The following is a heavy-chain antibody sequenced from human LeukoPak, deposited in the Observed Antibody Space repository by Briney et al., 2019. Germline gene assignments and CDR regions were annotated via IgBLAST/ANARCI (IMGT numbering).Heavy chain of an antibody. V-gene: IGHV3-23*01. Sequence: PGGSLRLSCAASGFTFSSYAMSWVRQAPGKGLEWVSAISGSGGSTYYADSVKGRFTISRDNAKNSLYLQMNSLRAEDTAVYYCARDLQFYYDSSGYYYPSHYFDYWGQGTLVTVSS. J-gene: IGHJ4*02. CDR3: ARDLQFYYDSSGYYYPSHYFDY. D-gene: IGHD3-22*01. CDR2: ISGSGGST. CDR1: GFTFSSYA.